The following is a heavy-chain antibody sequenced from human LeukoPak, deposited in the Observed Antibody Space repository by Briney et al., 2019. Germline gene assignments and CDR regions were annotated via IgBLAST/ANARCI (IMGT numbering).Heavy chain of an antibody. CDR3: ARSPTYYYMDV. J-gene: IGHJ6*03. Sequence: PGGSLRLSCAASGFTFTNYVIHWVHQPPGKGLEWLAVISYDGTNKYYADSVKGRFTISRDHSKSTVDLQMGSLGGADSAVYYCARSPTYYYMDVWGKGTTVTVSS. V-gene: IGHV3-30-3*01. CDR2: ISYDGTNK. CDR1: GFTFTNYV.